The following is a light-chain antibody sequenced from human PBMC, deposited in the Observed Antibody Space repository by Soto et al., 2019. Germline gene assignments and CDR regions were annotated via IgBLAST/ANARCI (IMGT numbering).Light chain of an antibody. CDR2: SAS. CDR1: HSVSSGY. J-gene: IGKJ1*01. Sequence: ELVLTQSPGTLSLSPGERATLSCRVGHSVSSGYLAWYQQKPGQAPRLLIYSASSRATGIPDRFSGSGSGADYTLTISRLEPEDSAVYYCQQYGYSFWTFGQGTKV. V-gene: IGKV3-20*01. CDR3: QQYGYSFWT.